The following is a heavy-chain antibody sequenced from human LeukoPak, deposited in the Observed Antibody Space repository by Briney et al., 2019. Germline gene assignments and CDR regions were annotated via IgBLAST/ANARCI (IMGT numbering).Heavy chain of an antibody. D-gene: IGHD2-15*01. Sequence: MASETLSLTCAVYGGSFSGYYWIWIRQPPGKGLEWIGEINRGGVTNYNPSLKSRVTTSVDTSKNQFSLKLSSVTAADTAVYYCARGLSAIVHWGQGTLVTVSS. V-gene: IGHV4-34*01. CDR3: ARGLSAIVH. J-gene: IGHJ4*02. CDR2: INRGGVT. CDR1: GGSFSGYY.